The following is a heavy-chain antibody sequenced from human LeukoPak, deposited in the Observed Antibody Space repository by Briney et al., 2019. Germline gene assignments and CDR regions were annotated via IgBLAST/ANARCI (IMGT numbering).Heavy chain of an antibody. CDR1: GGSISSGGYS. V-gene: IGHV4-30-2*05. J-gene: IGHJ3*02. CDR3: ARVGPTHHAFDI. Sequence: SETLSLTCAVSGGSISSGGYSWSWIRQPPGKGLEWIGYIYHSGSTYYNPSLKSRVTISVDTSKNQFSLKLSSVTAADTAVYYCARVGPTHHAFDIWGQGTMVTVSS. CDR2: IYHSGST.